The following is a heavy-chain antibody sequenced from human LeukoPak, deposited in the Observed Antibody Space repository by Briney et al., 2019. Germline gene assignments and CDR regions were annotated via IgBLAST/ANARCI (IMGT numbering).Heavy chain of an antibody. CDR3: ASALWFGPRGYYYYYYIDV. D-gene: IGHD3-10*01. Sequence: ASVKVSCKASGGTFSSYAISWVRQAPGQGLEWMGGIIPIFGTANYAQKFQGRVTITADESTNTAYMELSSLRSDDTAVYYCASALWFGPRGYYYYYYIDVWGKGTTVTISS. CDR2: IIPIFGTA. V-gene: IGHV1-69*13. J-gene: IGHJ6*03. CDR1: GGTFSSYA.